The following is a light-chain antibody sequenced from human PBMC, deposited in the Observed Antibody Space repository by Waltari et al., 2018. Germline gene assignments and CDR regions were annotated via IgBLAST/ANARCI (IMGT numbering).Light chain of an antibody. CDR3: AAWDDSLNGNV. CDR2: SNN. CDR1: SSNIGTKT. V-gene: IGLV1-44*01. Sequence: QSVLTQPPSASGTPGQRVTISCSGSSSNIGTKTVNWYQQVPGTAPKLLIHSNNQRASGVPDRFPGSKSGTSASLAIRGLQSADEADYYCAAWDDSLNGNVFGSGTKVTVL. J-gene: IGLJ6*01.